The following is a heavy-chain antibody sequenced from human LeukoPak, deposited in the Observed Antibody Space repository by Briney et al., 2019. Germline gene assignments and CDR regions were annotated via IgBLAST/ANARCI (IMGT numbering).Heavy chain of an antibody. V-gene: IGHV3-64*01. J-gene: IGHJ6*03. CDR3: ARSPSIAAAGTVPYYYYYYMDV. Sequence: GGSLRLSCAASGFTFSSYAMSWVRQAPGKGLEYVSAISSNGGSTYYANSVKGRFTISRDNSKNTLYLQMGSLRAEDMAVYYCARSPSIAAAGTVPYYYYYYMDVWGKGTTVTISS. CDR1: GFTFSSYA. D-gene: IGHD6-13*01. CDR2: ISSNGGST.